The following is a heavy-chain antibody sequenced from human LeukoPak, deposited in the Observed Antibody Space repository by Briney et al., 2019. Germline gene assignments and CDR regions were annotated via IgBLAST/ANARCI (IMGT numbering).Heavy chain of an antibody. Sequence: ASVRVSFKASGYTFTSYGISWVRQAPGQGLEWMGWISAYNGNTNYAQKLQGRVTMTTDTSTSTAYMELRSLRSDDTAVYYCARVGPQFWGYYYYMDVWGKGTTVTVSS. J-gene: IGHJ6*03. V-gene: IGHV1-18*01. D-gene: IGHD3-16*01. CDR3: ARVGPQFWGYYYYMDV. CDR2: ISAYNGNT. CDR1: GYTFTSYG.